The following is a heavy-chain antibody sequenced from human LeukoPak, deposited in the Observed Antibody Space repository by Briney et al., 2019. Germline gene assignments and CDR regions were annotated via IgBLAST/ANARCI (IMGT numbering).Heavy chain of an antibody. J-gene: IGHJ4*02. V-gene: IGHV4-59*01. CDR3: ARVTGYMTEDFFDY. CDR2: IYYSGST. CDR1: GGSISSYY. Sequence: PSETLSLTCTVSGGSISSYYWSWIRQPPGKGLEWIGYIYYSGSTDYNPSLKSRVTISVDTSRNQFSLRLSSVTAADTAVYYCARVTGYMTEDFFDYWGQGTLVTVSS. D-gene: IGHD6-13*01.